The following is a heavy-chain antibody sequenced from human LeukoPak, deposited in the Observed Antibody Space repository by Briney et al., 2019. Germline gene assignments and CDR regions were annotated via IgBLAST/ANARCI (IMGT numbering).Heavy chain of an antibody. D-gene: IGHD2-2*03. CDR2: IIPIFGTA. CDR1: GGDFSSYA. J-gene: IGHJ2*01. CDR3: ARSVGGYCSSTSCPWYFDL. Sequence: SVKVSCKASGGDFSSYAISWVRQAPGQGLEWMGGIIPIFGTANYARKFQGRVTITADESTSTAYMELSSLRSEDTAVYYCARSVGGYCSSTSCPWYFDLWGRGTLVTVSS. V-gene: IGHV1-69*13.